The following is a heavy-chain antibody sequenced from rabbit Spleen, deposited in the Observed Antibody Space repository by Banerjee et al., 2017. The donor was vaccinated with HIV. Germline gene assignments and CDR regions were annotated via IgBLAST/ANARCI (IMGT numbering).Heavy chain of an antibody. CDR3: ARDLVAVIGWNFYL. V-gene: IGHV1S40*01. D-gene: IGHD2-1*01. J-gene: IGHJ4*01. CDR1: GFSFSSSYY. Sequence: QSLEESGGDLVKPEGSLTLTCTASGFSFSSSYYMCWVRQAPGKGLEWIACINAVTGKAVYASWAKGRFTFSKTSSTTVTLQMTSLTAADTATYFCARDLVAVIGWNFYLWGQGTLVTVS. CDR2: INAVTGKA.